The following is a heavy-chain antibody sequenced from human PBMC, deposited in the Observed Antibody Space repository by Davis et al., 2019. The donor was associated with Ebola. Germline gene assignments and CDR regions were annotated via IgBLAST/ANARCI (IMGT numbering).Heavy chain of an antibody. V-gene: IGHV3-7*03. CDR2: IKEDGSKE. CDR1: GFTFSNYW. D-gene: IGHD2-15*01. Sequence: GESLKISCAASGFTFSNYWMSWARQASGKGLECVAHIKEDGSKEFYVDSVKGRFTISRDNAKSSLYLQMNSLRAEDTAVFYCVRGGSATAYWGQGTPVTVSS. CDR3: VRGGSATAY. J-gene: IGHJ1*01.